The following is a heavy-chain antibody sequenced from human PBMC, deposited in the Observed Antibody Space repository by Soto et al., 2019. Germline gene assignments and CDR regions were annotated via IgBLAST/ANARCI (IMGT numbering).Heavy chain of an antibody. D-gene: IGHD6-19*01. Sequence: SQTLSITCDISGGSVSSNTAAWNWIRSSPSRGLEWLGRTYYRSNWRHDYAVSVKSRITVNPDTSKNHFSLQLNSVTPDDTAVYYCARGVAGSGFDLWGQGTLVTVSS. J-gene: IGHJ4*02. CDR3: ARGVAGSGFDL. CDR2: TYYRSNWRH. V-gene: IGHV6-1*01. CDR1: GGSVSSNTAA.